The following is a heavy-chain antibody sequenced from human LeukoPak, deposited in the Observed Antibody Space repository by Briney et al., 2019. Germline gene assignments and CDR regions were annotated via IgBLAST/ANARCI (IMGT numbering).Heavy chain of an antibody. D-gene: IGHD3-22*01. CDR1: GGSMSSYY. CDR2: ISYSGST. CDR3: ARDRRYYDTSGTVYYDAMDV. J-gene: IGHJ6*02. Sequence: PSEILSLTCTVSGGSMSSYYWSWTRQPPGKGLEWIGYISYSGSTNYNPSLKSRVTISVDTSKNHFSLKLSSVTAADTAVYYCARDRRYYDTSGTVYYDAMDVWGQGTTVTVSS. V-gene: IGHV4-59*01.